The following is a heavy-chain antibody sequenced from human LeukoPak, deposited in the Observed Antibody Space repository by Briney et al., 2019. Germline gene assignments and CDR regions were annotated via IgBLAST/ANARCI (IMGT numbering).Heavy chain of an antibody. J-gene: IGHJ4*02. Sequence: KPSETLSLTCTVSGGSISSYYWSWIRQPPGKGLEWIGYIYYSGSTNYNPSLKSRVTISVDTSKNQFSLKLSSVTAADTAVYYCAGWDRGGSWYWGQGTLVTVSS. CDR3: AGWDRGGSWY. CDR2: IYYSGST. V-gene: IGHV4-59*01. D-gene: IGHD3-10*01. CDR1: GGSISSYY.